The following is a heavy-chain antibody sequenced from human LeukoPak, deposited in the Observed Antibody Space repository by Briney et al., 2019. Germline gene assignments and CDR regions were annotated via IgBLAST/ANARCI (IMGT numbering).Heavy chain of an antibody. Sequence: PSETLSLTCTVSGGSISGSTYYWGWIRQPPGKGLEWIGSVYYSGSTYYNSSLKSRITISVDTSRKHFSLKLSSVTAADTAVYYCARETYIGGGYYFDWWGQGTLVTIST. V-gene: IGHV4-39*02. J-gene: IGHJ4*02. CDR3: ARETYIGGGYYFDW. CDR2: VYYSGST. D-gene: IGHD1-26*01. CDR1: GGSISGSTYY.